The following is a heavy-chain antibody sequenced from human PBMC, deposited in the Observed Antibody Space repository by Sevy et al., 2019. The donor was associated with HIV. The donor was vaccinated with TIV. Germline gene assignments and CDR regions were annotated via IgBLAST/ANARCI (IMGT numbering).Heavy chain of an antibody. J-gene: IGHJ6*02. CDR1: GFTFSSYA. CDR3: ARGYCGGDCYSRPYYYYGMDV. Sequence: GGSLRLSCAASGFTFSSYAMHWVRQAPGKGLEWVAVISYDGSNKYYGDSVKGRFTISRDNSKNTLYLQRNSLRAEATAAYYCARGYCGGDCYSRPYYYYGMDVWGQGTTVTVSS. D-gene: IGHD2-21*02. CDR2: ISYDGSNK. V-gene: IGHV3-30-3*01.